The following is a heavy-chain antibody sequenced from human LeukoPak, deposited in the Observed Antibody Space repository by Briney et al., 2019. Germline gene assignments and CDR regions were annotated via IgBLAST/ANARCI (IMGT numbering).Heavy chain of an antibody. V-gene: IGHV4-30-2*01. CDR1: NGSISSSSYS. Sequence: KTSETLSLTCTVSNGSISSSSYSWSWIRQPPGKGLEWIGYIYHSGSAYYNPSLKSRVTISVDRSKNQFSLKLSSVTAADTAVYYCARGSGPTHRSLIFDYWGQGTLVTVSS. D-gene: IGHD2-8*01. CDR3: ARGSGPTHRSLIFDY. J-gene: IGHJ4*02. CDR2: IYHSGSA.